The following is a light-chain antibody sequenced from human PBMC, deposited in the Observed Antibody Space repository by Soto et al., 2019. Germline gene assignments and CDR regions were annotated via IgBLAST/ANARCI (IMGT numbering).Light chain of an antibody. CDR2: AAF. J-gene: IGKJ2*01. Sequence: DIQMTQSPSSLSASVGDRVTITCRASQSITSYLNWYQQKPGKAPKLLIYAAFSLQSGVSSRFSGSGSGTDFTLTISSLQPEDFATYYCQQSYSTPQTFGQETKLEIK. CDR1: QSITSY. V-gene: IGKV1-39*01. CDR3: QQSYSTPQT.